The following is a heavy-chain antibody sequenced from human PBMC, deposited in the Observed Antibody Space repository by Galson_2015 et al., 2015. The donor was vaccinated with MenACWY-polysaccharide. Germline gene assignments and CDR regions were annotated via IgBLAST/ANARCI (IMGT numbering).Heavy chain of an antibody. Sequence: SLRLSCAASGFTFSSYWMSWVRQAPGKGLEWVANIKQDGSEKYYVDSVKGRFTISRDNAKNSLYLQMNSLRAEDTAVYYCASGPYSGSYSGLDAFDICGQGTIVTVSS. D-gene: IGHD1-26*01. V-gene: IGHV3-7*01. J-gene: IGHJ3*02. CDR2: IKQDGSEK. CDR3: ASGPYSGSYSGLDAFDI. CDR1: GFTFSSYW.